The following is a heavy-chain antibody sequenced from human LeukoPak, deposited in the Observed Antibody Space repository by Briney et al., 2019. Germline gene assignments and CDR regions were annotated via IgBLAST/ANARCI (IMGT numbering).Heavy chain of an antibody. CDR1: GGSFSGYY. CDR2: INHSGST. CDR3: ARESEVVVAAYDAFDI. Sequence: PSETLSLTCAVYGGSFSGYYWSWIRQPPGKGLEWIGEINHSGSTNYNPSLKSRVTISVDTSKNQFSLKLSSVTAADTAVYYCARESEVVVAAYDAFDIWGQGTMVTVSS. D-gene: IGHD2-15*01. J-gene: IGHJ3*02. V-gene: IGHV4-34*01.